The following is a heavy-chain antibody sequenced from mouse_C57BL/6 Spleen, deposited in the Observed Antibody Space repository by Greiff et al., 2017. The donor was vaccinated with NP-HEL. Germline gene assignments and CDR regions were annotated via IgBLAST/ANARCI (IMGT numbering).Heavy chain of an antibody. CDR3: ARTDGYYGDY. Sequence: EVKLVESGGGLVKPGGSLKLSCAASGFTFSDYGMHWVRQAPEKGLEWVAYISSGSSTIYYADTVKGRFTFSRDNAKNTLFLQMTSLRSEDTAMYYCARTDGYYGDYWGQGTTLTVSS. V-gene: IGHV5-17*01. D-gene: IGHD2-3*01. CDR2: ISSGSSTI. J-gene: IGHJ2*01. CDR1: GFTFSDYG.